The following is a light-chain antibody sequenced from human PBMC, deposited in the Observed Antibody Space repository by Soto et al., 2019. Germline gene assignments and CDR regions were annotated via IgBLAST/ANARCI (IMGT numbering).Light chain of an antibody. V-gene: IGKV1-5*01. CDR3: QQYNSFPRT. CDR1: QSISSW. Sequence: DMQMTKTPSTLSASVGDRVTITCRASQSISSWLAWYQQKPGKAPKLLIYDASSLESGVPSRFSGSGSGTEFTLTISSLQPDDFATYYCQQYNSFPRTFGQGTKVDIK. CDR2: DAS. J-gene: IGKJ1*01.